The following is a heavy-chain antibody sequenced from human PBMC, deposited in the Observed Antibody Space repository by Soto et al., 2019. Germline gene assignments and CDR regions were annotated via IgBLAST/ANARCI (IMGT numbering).Heavy chain of an antibody. CDR3: AKSYQVEPDVSDY. V-gene: IGHV3-23*01. CDR1: GFTFSSYA. D-gene: IGHD1-1*01. Sequence: EVQLLESGGGLVQPGGSLRLSCAASGFTFSSYAMSWVRQAPGKGLEWVSAISGSGGSTYYADSVKGRFTISRDNSKNTLYLQMNRLRAEDTAVYYCAKSYQVEPDVSDYWGQGTLVTVSS. CDR2: ISGSGGST. J-gene: IGHJ4*02.